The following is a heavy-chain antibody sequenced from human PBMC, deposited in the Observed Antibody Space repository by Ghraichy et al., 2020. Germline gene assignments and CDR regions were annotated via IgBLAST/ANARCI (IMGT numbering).Heavy chain of an antibody. CDR3: ATCSGGSCYSDWYFDL. Sequence: GESLNISCKAAGYSFTNYWITWVRQMPGKGLEWMGRIDPSDSYTNYSPSFQGHVTISTDKSISTAYLQWSSLKASDTAMYYCATCSGGSCYSDWYFDLWGRGTLVTVSS. CDR1: GYSFTNYW. CDR2: IDPSDSYT. J-gene: IGHJ2*01. V-gene: IGHV5-10-1*01. D-gene: IGHD2-15*01.